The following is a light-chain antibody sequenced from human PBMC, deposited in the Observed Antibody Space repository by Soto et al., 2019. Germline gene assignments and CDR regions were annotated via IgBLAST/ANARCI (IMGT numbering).Light chain of an antibody. Sequence: EIVMTQSPATLYVSPGERATLSCRASQRVSSNLAWYQQKPGQAPRLLIYGASTMATGIPARFSGSETGSEFTLTISCMQSEDFAVAYCHHYNNWPSLYTFGPGTKLEIK. CDR1: QRVSSN. CDR2: GAS. CDR3: HHYNNWPSLYT. J-gene: IGKJ2*01. V-gene: IGKV3-15*01.